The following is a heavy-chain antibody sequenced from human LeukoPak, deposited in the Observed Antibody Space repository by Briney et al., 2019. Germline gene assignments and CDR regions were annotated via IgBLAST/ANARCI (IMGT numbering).Heavy chain of an antibody. CDR1: GGSVSSGDSY. Sequence: PSETLSLTCTVSGGSVSSGDSYWSWIRQPAGKGLEWIGHIYYSGSTYYNPSLKSRITISVDTSKNQFSLRLRSVSAADTAMYYCAYFDWSVGPFGFDQWGQGTLVTVSS. J-gene: IGHJ4*02. V-gene: IGHV4-30-4*01. D-gene: IGHD3-9*01. CDR2: IYYSGST. CDR3: AYFDWSVGPFGFDQ.